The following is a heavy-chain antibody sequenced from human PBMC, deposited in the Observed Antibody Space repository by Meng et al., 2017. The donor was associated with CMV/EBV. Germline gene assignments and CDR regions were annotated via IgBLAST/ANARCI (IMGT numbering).Heavy chain of an antibody. V-gene: IGHV1-2*02. J-gene: IGHJ3*02. CDR1: GYTFTGHC. Sequence: ASVKVSCKASGYTFTGHCLHWVRPAPGQGLEWMGWINPNSGGTYYAQKFQGRAIMTRDTSTRTAYMDLSRLRSDDTALYYCAREWRRRRYDGNYNVPDGFDIWGQGTMVTVSS. CDR2: INPNSGGT. D-gene: IGHD1-26*01. CDR3: AREWRRRRYDGNYNVPDGFDI.